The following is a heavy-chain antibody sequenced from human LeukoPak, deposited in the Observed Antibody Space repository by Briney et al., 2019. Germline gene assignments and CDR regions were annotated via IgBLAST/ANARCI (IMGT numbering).Heavy chain of an antibody. V-gene: IGHV4-39*07. CDR2: IYYSGST. CDR3: ARDSEHREYSYGYNYFDY. D-gene: IGHD5-18*01. CDR1: GGSISSSSYY. Sequence: KTSETLSLTCTVSGGSISSSSYYWGWIRQPPGKGLEWIGSIYYSGSTYYNPSLKSRVTISVDTSKNQFSLKPSSVTAADTAVYYCARDSEHREYSYGYNYFDYWGQGTLVTVSS. J-gene: IGHJ4*02.